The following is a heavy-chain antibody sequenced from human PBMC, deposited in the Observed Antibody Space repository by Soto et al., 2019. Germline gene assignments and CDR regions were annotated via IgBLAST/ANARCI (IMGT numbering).Heavy chain of an antibody. CDR2: IIPIFSTA. CDR3: ARASRGSSAGDY. J-gene: IGHJ4*02. CDR1: GGTFSSYA. Sequence: QLQLVQSGAEVKKPGSSVKVSCKASGGTFSSYAISWVRQAPGQGLAWMGGIIPIFSTANYAQKFQGRVTITADESTSTADMELSSRRSEDTAVYYCARASRGSSAGDYGGQGTLVTVSS. V-gene: IGHV1-69*01. D-gene: IGHD6-6*01.